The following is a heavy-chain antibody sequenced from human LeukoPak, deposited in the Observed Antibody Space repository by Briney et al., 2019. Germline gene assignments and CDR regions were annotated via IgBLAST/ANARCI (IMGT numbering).Heavy chain of an antibody. CDR3: ARVSPHPWIRATAGLDY. J-gene: IGHJ4*02. V-gene: IGHV4-59*12. CDR2: IYYIGST. CDR1: GGSISSYY. Sequence: PSETLSLTCTVSGGSISSYYWSWLRQPPGKGLEWIGYIYYIGSTNYNPSLKSRVSMSVDRSTNQFFLKVRSVTVADTAMYYCARVSPHPWIRATAGLDYWGQGALVTVSS. D-gene: IGHD6-13*01.